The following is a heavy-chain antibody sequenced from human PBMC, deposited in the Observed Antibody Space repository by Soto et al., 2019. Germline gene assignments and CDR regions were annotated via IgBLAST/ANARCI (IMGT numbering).Heavy chain of an antibody. V-gene: IGHV2-5*02. Sequence: QITLKESGPTLVKPTQTLTLTRTFSGFSLSTSGVGVGWIRQPPGKALEWLALIYWDDDKRYSPSLKSRLTITKDTSKNQVVLTMTNMDPVDTATYYCAHSPYYGSQDDAFDIWGQGTMVTVSS. CDR2: IYWDDDK. CDR1: GFSLSTSGVG. D-gene: IGHD3-10*01. J-gene: IGHJ3*02. CDR3: AHSPYYGSQDDAFDI.